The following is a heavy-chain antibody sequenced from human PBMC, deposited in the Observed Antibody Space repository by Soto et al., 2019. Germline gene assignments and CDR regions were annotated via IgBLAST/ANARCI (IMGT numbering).Heavy chain of an antibody. D-gene: IGHD2-15*01. CDR2: ISYDGSNK. Sequence: GGSLRLSCATSGFTFRCHGMHWVRQAPSKGLEWVAVISYDGSNKYYADSVKGRFTISRDNSKNTLYLQMNSLRDEDTAVYYCAKDMGYCSGGSCYSGHAYYYGMDVWGQGT. CDR3: AKDMGYCSGGSCYSGHAYYYGMDV. J-gene: IGHJ6*02. CDR1: GFTFRCHG. V-gene: IGHV3-30*18.